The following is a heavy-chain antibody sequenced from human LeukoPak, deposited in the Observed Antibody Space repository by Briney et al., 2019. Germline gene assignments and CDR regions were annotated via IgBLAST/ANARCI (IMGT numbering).Heavy chain of an antibody. CDR3: AKVGESSGGYYSFDY. J-gene: IGHJ4*02. Sequence: GGSLRLSCAASCFTFHDYAMHWVRQVPGKGFEWVSLISGDGGDTYYADSVKGRFAISRDNSKNSLYLQMDSLRTEDTALYYCAKVGESSGGYYSFDYWGQGTLVTVSS. CDR1: CFTFHDYA. V-gene: IGHV3-43*02. CDR2: ISGDGGDT. D-gene: IGHD3-22*01.